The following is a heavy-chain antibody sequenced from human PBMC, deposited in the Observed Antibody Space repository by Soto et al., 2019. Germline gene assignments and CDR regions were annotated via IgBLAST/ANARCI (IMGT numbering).Heavy chain of an antibody. CDR1: GGSISSSSYY. V-gene: IGHV4-39*01. Sequence: NPSETLSLTCTVSGGSISSSSYYWGWIRQPPGKGLEWIGSIYYSGSTYYNPSLKSRVTISVDTSKNQFSLKLSSVTAADTAVYYCASPVQTKQLDYYYYYGMDVWGQGTTVTVSS. J-gene: IGHJ6*02. CDR2: IYYSGST. CDR3: ASPVQTKQLDYYYYYGMDV. D-gene: IGHD1-1*01.